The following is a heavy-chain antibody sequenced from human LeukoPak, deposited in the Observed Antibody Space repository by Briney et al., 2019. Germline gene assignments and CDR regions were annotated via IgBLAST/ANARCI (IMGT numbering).Heavy chain of an antibody. CDR1: GGSISSGGYY. CDR2: IYYSGST. D-gene: IGHD3-10*01. CDR3: ARATRGLVSPATNFDY. V-gene: IGHV4-31*03. J-gene: IGHJ4*02. Sequence: SETLSLTCTVSGGSISSGGYYWSWIRQHPGKGLEWIGYIYYSGSTYYNPSLKSRVTISVDTSKNQFSLKLSSVTAADTAVYYCARATRGLVSPATNFDYWGQGTLVTVSS.